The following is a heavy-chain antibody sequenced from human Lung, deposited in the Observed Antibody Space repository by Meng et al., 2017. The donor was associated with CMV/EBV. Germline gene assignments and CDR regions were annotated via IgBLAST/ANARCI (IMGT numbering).Heavy chain of an antibody. J-gene: IGHJ5*02. D-gene: IGHD3-3*01. CDR3: ARGDSYQDTDLDWLFSVGDA. CDR2: ITNDGSDK. Sequence: GESLKISCAASGFTFSRYPIHWVRQAPGKGLEWVTVITNDGSDKYYADAVRGRFTISRDNSKNKVYLQMNDLRAEDTVMYVCARGDSYQDTDLDWLFSVGDAWXQGTMVXVSS. CDR1: GFTFSRYP. V-gene: IGHV3-30-3*01.